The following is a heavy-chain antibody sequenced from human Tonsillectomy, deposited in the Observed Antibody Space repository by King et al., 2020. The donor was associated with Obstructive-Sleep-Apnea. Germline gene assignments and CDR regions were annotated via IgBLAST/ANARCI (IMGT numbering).Heavy chain of an antibody. CDR3: AKPTSNYDFWSGFDY. J-gene: IGHJ4*02. CDR1: GFTFSTYG. V-gene: IGHV3-30*02. Sequence: VQLVESGGGVVQPGTSLRLSCTASGFTFSTYGMHWVRQAPGKGLEWVAFIRYDGSNMFHADPVKGRFTVSSDNSKNTLYLQMNSLRAEDTALYYCAKPTSNYDFWSGFDYWGQGTLVTVFS. D-gene: IGHD3-3*01. CDR2: IRYDGSNM.